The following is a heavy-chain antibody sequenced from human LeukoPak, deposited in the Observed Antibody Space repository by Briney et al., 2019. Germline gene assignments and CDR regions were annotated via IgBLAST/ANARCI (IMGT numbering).Heavy chain of an antibody. D-gene: IGHD2-15*01. J-gene: IGHJ3*02. CDR1: GFTFSSYA. CDR2: ISGSGGST. V-gene: IGHV3-23*01. Sequence: AGGSLRLSCAASGFTFSSYAMSWVRQAPGKGLEWVSAISGSGGSTYYADSVKGRFTISRDNAKNSLYLQMNSLRAEDTAVYYCARGYCSGGSCYYDAFDIWGQGTMVTVSS. CDR3: ARGYCSGGSCYYDAFDI.